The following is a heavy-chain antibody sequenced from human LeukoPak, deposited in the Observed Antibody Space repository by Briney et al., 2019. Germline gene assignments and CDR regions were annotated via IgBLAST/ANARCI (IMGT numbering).Heavy chain of an antibody. CDR2: MNPKNGHT. V-gene: IGHV1-8*01. CDR1: GYTFTSYD. J-gene: IGHJ4*02. D-gene: IGHD2-15*01. Sequence: ASVKVSCKASGYTFTSYDINWVRQATGQGLEWMGLMNPKNGHTVYAQKFQGRVTMTRDTSINTAYLELSSLRSEDTAVYYCARNLXXXSXXTCYLDYWGQGTLVT. CDR3: ARNLXXXSXXTCYLDY.